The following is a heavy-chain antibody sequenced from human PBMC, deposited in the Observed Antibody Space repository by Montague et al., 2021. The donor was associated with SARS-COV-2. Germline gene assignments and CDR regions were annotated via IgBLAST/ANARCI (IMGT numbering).Heavy chain of an antibody. CDR2: IYYSGST. CDR3: ARGMGGSYLYYFDY. D-gene: IGHD1-26*01. Sequence: SETLSLTCTVSGGSISSYYWSWILQPPGKGLVWFVYIYYSGSTNYNPSLKSRVTILVDMSKNQFSLKLSSVTAADTAVYYCARGMGGSYLYYFDYWGQGTLVTVSS. J-gene: IGHJ4*02. V-gene: IGHV4-59*01. CDR1: GGSISSYY.